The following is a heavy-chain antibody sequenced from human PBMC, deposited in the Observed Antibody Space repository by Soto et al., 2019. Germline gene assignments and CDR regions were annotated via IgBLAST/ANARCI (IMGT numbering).Heavy chain of an antibody. Sequence: TLSLTCAVYGGSFSGYYWSWIRQPPGKGLEWIGEINHSGSTNYNPSLKSRVTISVDTPKNQFSLKLSSVTAADTAGYYCVRNRVDYYDGTGSQHPRFDCWGQGTLVTVSS. D-gene: IGHD3-22*01. CDR2: INHSGST. V-gene: IGHV4-34*01. CDR1: GGSFSGYY. CDR3: VRNRVDYYDGTGSQHPRFDC. J-gene: IGHJ4*02.